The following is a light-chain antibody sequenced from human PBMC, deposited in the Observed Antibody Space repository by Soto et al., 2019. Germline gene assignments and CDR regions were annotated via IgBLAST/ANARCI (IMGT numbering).Light chain of an antibody. Sequence: EIVLTQSPGTLSLSPGERATLSCRASQSVSSSYLAWYQQKPGQAPRLLIYGASSRATGIPDRFSGSGSGTDFTLPISRLGPEDFAVYYCQQYDSSFPRYLFGQGTKLEI. CDR2: GAS. J-gene: IGKJ2*01. V-gene: IGKV3-20*01. CDR1: QSVSSSY. CDR3: QQYDSSFPRYL.